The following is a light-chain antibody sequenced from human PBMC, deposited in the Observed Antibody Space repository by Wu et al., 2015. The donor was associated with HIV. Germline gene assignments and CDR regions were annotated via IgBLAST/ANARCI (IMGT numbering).Light chain of an antibody. CDR1: QGMSSY. J-gene: IGKJ2*01. CDR2: AAS. CDR3: QRLYTFPLGGS. V-gene: IGKV1-9*01. Sequence: DIQVTQSPSFLSASIGGRVTITCRASQGMSSYLAWYQQKPGKAPKLLIYAASILQDGVPSRFSGSRSGTAFTLTITNLQPEDVATYYCQRLYTFPLGGSFGQGTKLEIK.